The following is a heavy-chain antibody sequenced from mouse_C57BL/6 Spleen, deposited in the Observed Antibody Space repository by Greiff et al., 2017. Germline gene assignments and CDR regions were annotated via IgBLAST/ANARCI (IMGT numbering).Heavy chain of an antibody. V-gene: IGHV1-81*01. CDR2: IYPRSGNT. CDR1: GYTFTSYG. Sequence: QVQLQQSGAELARPGASVKLSCKASGYTFTSYGISWVKQRTGQGLEWIGEIYPRSGNTYYNEKFKGKATLTADKSSSTAYMELRSLTSEDSAVYFCAREGIYYDYSHWYFDVWGTGTTVTVSS. CDR3: AREGIYYDYSHWYFDV. J-gene: IGHJ1*03. D-gene: IGHD2-4*01.